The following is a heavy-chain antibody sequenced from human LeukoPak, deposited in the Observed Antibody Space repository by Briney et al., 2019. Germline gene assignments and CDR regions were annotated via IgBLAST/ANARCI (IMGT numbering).Heavy chain of an antibody. CDR2: IRYDGSNE. V-gene: IGHV3-30*02. J-gene: IGHJ3*02. Sequence: GGSLRLSCVASGVTFSSYGMHWVRQAPGKGLEWVAFIRYDGSNEYYTGSVKGRFTLSRDNSKNTLYLQMNSLRAGDTAVYYCAKDSAVSGSYPDASDIWGQGTMVTVSS. CDR1: GVTFSSYG. D-gene: IGHD1-26*01. CDR3: AKDSAVSGSYPDASDI.